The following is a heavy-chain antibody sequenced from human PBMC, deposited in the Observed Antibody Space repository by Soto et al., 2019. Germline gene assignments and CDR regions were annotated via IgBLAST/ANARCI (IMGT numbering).Heavy chain of an antibody. CDR1: GYTFTMYN. CDR3: ARVRGGGSEYFFDY. Sequence: ASLTGSCTSSGYTFTMYNVHWVRQAPGQGLEWMAIINPSGGTTYYVQKFEGRVTLTTDTSTSTVYMELSSLRSDDTAVYYCARVRGGGSEYFFDYWGQGTLVTVSS. V-gene: IGHV1-46*01. J-gene: IGHJ4*02. D-gene: IGHD2-15*01. CDR2: INPSGGTT.